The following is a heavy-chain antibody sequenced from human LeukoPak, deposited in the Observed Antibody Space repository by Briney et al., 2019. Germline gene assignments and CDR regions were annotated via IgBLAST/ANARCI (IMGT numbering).Heavy chain of an antibody. Sequence: ASVKVSCKASGYTFTGYYMHWVRQAPGQGLEWMGRINPNSGGTNYAQKFQGRVTMTRDTSISTAYMELSRLRSDDTAVYYCARSYGDYYDWYFDLWGRGTLVTVSS. J-gene: IGHJ2*01. D-gene: IGHD4-17*01. V-gene: IGHV1-2*06. CDR1: GYTFTGYY. CDR2: INPNSGGT. CDR3: ARSYGDYYDWYFDL.